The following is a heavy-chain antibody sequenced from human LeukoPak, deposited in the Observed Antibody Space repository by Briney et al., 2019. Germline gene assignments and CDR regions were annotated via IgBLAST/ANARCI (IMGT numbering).Heavy chain of an antibody. CDR3: AKDGALSAASYYFDY. CDR1: GFTFSDYY. J-gene: IGHJ4*02. V-gene: IGHV3-30*18. CDR2: VADDGRDK. D-gene: IGHD4/OR15-4a*01. Sequence: PGGSLRLSCAASGFTFSDYYMSWIRQAPGKGLEWVAVVADDGRDKHHADSVKGRFTISRDNSKNTLLLQMNSLRPEDTAVYYCAKDGALSAASYYFDYWGQGTLVTVSS.